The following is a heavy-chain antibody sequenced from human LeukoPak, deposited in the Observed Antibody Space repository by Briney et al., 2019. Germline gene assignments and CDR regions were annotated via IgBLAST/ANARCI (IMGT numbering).Heavy chain of an antibody. CDR2: INTDNGNT. J-gene: IGHJ3*02. D-gene: IGHD3-22*01. Sequence: AXVKVXCXASGYSFTTYDMNWVRQAPGQRLEWMGWINTDNGNTKYSQEFQGRVTITRDTSATTAYMELSSLTSDDMAVYYCARGLGPYGSSVHGDAFDIWGRGTVVTVSS. V-gene: IGHV1-3*03. CDR1: GYSFTTYD. CDR3: ARGLGPYGSSVHGDAFDI.